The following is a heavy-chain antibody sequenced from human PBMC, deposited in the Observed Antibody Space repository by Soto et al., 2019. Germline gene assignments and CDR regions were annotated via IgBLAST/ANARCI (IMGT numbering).Heavy chain of an antibody. CDR1: GFCLGTDK. V-gene: IGHV3-21*01. Sequence: GESLTLSCAASGFCLGTDKMDWVRPAPREGLEWVSSASSGLTDIFYADSVRGRFSITRDDDKKSLFLQMNSLRADDTAVYYCARDHLGIAAGDFDLWGQGTLVTVSS. CDR3: ARDHLGIAAGDFDL. CDR2: ASSGLTDI. J-gene: IGHJ4*02. D-gene: IGHD6-19*01.